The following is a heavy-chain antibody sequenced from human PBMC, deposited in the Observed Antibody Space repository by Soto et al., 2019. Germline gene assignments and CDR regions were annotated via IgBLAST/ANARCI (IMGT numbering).Heavy chain of an antibody. D-gene: IGHD3-22*01. V-gene: IGHV1-69*08. Sequence: QVQLVQSGAEVKKPGSSVKVSCKASGGTFSTYTITWVRQAPGQGLEWMGRIIPIIGIINYAQKFQGRVTINADKFTGTAYMELTRLRSDATAVYYCAGDPDSHYNASHAYSYPWGQGTLVTVSS. CDR3: AGDPDSHYNASHAYSYP. CDR2: IIPIIGII. J-gene: IGHJ5*02. CDR1: GGTFSTYT.